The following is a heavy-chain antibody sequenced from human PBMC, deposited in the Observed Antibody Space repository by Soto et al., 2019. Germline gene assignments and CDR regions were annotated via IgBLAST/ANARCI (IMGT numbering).Heavy chain of an antibody. J-gene: IGHJ6*02. V-gene: IGHV1-69*13. CDR3: AGDVFWSGYEPTYSYYYGMTV. CDR2: IIPIFGTA. Sequence: SVKVSCKASGGTFSSYAISWVRQAPGQGLEWMGGIIPIFGTANYAQKFQGRVTSTADESTSTAYMELSSLRSEDTAGYDGAGDVFWSGYEPTYSYYYGMTVWGQGTPVTVSS. CDR1: GGTFSSYA. D-gene: IGHD3-3*01.